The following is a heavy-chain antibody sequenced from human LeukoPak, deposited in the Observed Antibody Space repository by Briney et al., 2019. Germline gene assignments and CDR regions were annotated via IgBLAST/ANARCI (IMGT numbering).Heavy chain of an antibody. D-gene: IGHD2-15*01. CDR1: GGSISSSNW. CDR2: IYHSGST. Sequence: SGTLSLTCAVSGGSISSSNWWSGGRPPPGKGEEWRGEIYHSGSTNYNPSLRSRVTILVENYKNQFSLKLSSVTAADTAVYYCARSSVVVVAATSPGLDYWGQGTLVIVSS. V-gene: IGHV4-4*02. CDR3: ARSSVVVVAATSPGLDY. J-gene: IGHJ4*02.